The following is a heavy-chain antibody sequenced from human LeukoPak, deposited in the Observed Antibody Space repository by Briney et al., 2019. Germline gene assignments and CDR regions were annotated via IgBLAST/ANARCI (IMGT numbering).Heavy chain of an antibody. CDR1: GFSFSNYA. D-gene: IGHD5-18*01. J-gene: IGHJ5*02. V-gene: IGHV3-30-3*01. CDR3: ARGDLIQLWSPSFDP. CDR2: ISYDGSSK. Sequence: GGSLRLSCAASGFSFSNYAIHWVRQAPGKGLEWVALISYDGSSKYYADSVKGRFTISRDNSKNTLYLQMNSLRAEDTAVYYCARGDLIQLWSPSFDPWGQGTLATVSS.